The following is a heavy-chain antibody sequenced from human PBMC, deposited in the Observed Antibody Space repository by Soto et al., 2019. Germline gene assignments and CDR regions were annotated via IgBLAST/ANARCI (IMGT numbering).Heavy chain of an antibody. D-gene: IGHD6-19*01. V-gene: IGHV5-51*01. CDR2: IYPGDSDT. CDR3: PRLAITRQWLVENWFDP. CDR1: GDSFTSYW. Sequence: XESLKVTWQCSGDSFTSYWIGWVLQMPGKGLEWMGIIYPGDSDTRYSPSFQGQVTISADKSISTAYLQWSSLKASDTAMYYCPRLAITRQWLVENWFDPWGQGTLVTVSS. J-gene: IGHJ5*02.